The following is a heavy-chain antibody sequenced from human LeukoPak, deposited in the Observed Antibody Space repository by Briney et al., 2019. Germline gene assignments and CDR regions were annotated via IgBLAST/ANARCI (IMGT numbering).Heavy chain of an antibody. V-gene: IGHV3-7*01. J-gene: IGHJ4*02. CDR3: ACTIFGVVTAEYYFDY. Sequence: GGSLRLSCAASGFTFISYWMSWVRQAPGKGLDGVANIKQDGSEKYYVDSVKGRFTISRDNAKNSLYLQMNSLRAEDTAVYYCACTIFGVVTAEYYFDYWGQGTLVTVSS. D-gene: IGHD3-3*01. CDR2: IKQDGSEK. CDR1: GFTFISYW.